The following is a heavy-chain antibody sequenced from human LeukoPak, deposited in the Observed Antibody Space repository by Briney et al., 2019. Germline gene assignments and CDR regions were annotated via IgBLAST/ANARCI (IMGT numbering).Heavy chain of an antibody. CDR2: IKQDGSEK. D-gene: IGHD3-10*01. V-gene: IGHV3-7*01. CDR3: ARDGRLALLGNYYGLDV. J-gene: IGHJ6*02. Sequence: PGGSLRLSCAASGFTFSSYWMSWVRQAPGKGLEWVANIKQDGSEKYYVDSVKGRFTISRDNAKNSLYLQMNSLRAEDTAVYYCARDGRLALLGNYYGLDVWGQGTTVTVSS. CDR1: GFTFSSYW.